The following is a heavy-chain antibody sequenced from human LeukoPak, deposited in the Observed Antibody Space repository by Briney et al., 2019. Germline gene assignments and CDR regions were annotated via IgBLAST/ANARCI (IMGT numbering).Heavy chain of an antibody. CDR1: GGTFSSYA. CDR3: ARDHYQGVENHFDC. J-gene: IGHJ4*02. V-gene: IGHV1-69*13. CDR2: IIPIFGTA. D-gene: IGHD1-1*01. Sequence: ASVKVSCKASGGTFSSYAISWVRQAPGQGVEWMGGIIPIFGTANYAQKFQGRVTITADESTSTAYMELSSLRSEDTAVYYCARDHYQGVENHFDCWGQGTRVTVSS.